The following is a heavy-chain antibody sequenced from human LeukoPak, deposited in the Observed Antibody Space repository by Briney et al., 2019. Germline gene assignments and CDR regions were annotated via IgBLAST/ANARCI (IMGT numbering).Heavy chain of an antibody. D-gene: IGHD1-26*01. CDR1: GFTFSSYS. V-gene: IGHV3-21*01. Sequence: SGGSLRLSCAASGFTFSSYSMNWVRQAPGKGLEWVSSISSSSSYIYYADSVKGRFTISRDNAKNSLYLQMNSLRAEDTAVYYCARDLSRSGSYSTHAGLDYWGQGTLVTVSS. CDR3: ARDLSRSGSYSTHAGLDY. J-gene: IGHJ4*02. CDR2: ISSSSSYI.